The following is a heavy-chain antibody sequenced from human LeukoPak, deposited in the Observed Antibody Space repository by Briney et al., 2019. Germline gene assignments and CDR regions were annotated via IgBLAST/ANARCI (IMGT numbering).Heavy chain of an antibody. Sequence: GGSLRLSCAASGFSLSDYYMSWIRQAPGKGLDWIAYFNNMEIYTNYAESVKGRFTISRDSAKNSLYLQMNSLRADDTAVYYCASGTAEAPLDNWGQGTLVTVSS. CDR3: ASGTAEAPLDN. D-gene: IGHD6-13*01. J-gene: IGHJ4*02. CDR2: FNNMEIYT. V-gene: IGHV3-11*03. CDR1: GFSLSDYY.